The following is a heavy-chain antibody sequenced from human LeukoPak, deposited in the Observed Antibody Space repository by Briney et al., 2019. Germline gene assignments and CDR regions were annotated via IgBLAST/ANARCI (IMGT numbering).Heavy chain of an antibody. D-gene: IGHD2-15*01. CDR2: IYYSGST. J-gene: IGHJ3*02. CDR1: GGSISSGDYY. V-gene: IGHV4-61*08. CDR3: ARDGPEGTPI. Sequence: SETLSLTCTVFGGSISSGDYYWSWIRQPPGKGLEWIGYIYYSGSTNYNPSLKSRVTISVDTSKNQFSLKLSSVTAADTAVYYCARDGPEGTPIWGQGTMVTVSS.